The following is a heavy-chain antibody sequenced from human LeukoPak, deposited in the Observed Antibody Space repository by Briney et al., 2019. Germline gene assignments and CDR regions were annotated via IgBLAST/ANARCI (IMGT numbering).Heavy chain of an antibody. CDR3: ARAGYGSGSYLIHYFDY. Sequence: SETLSLTCTVSGGSISSYYWSWIRQPPGKGLEWMGYIYYSGSTNYNPSLKSRVTISVDTSKNQFSLKLSSVTAADTAVYYCARAGYGSGSYLIHYFDYWGQGTLVTVPS. V-gene: IGHV4-59*01. J-gene: IGHJ4*02. CDR2: IYYSGST. D-gene: IGHD3-10*01. CDR1: GGSISSYY.